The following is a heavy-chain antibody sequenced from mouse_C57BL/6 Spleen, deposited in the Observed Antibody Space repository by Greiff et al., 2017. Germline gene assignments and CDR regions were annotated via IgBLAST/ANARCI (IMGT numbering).Heavy chain of an antibody. CDR2: INPGSGST. CDR3: ARVLGYFDV. J-gene: IGHJ1*03. V-gene: IGHV1-55*01. Sequence: QVQLQQSGAELVKPGASVKMSCKASGYTFTSYWITWVKQSPGQGLEWIGDINPGSGSTNYNEKFKSKATLTVDTSSSTAYMQLSSLTSEDSAVCCCARVLGYFDVWGTGTTVTVSS. CDR1: GYTFTSYW.